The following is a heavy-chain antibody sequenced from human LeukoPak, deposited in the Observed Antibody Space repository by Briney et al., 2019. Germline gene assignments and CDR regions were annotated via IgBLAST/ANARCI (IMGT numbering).Heavy chain of an antibody. CDR1: GGSFSGYY. D-gene: IGHD1-14*01. J-gene: IGHJ4*02. CDR2: INHSGST. Sequence: SETLSLTCAVYGGSFSGYYWNWIRQPPGKGLEWIGEINHSGSTNYNPSLKSRVTISVDTSKNQFSLKLSSVTAADTVVYYCARGRNGYDYWGQGTLVTVSS. V-gene: IGHV4-34*01. CDR3: ARGRNGYDY.